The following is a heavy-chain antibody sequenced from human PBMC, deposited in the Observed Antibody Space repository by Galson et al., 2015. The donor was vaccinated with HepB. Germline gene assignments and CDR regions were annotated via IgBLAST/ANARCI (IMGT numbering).Heavy chain of an antibody. CDR2: IGHDGSYK. Sequence: SLRLSCAASGFSFSDYGMHWVRQAPGKGLEWAAVIGHDGSYKNYADSMKGRFTICRDNSKNTLFVQMNSLRTEDTAVYYCARDLGQGKYHDFWGQGTLATVSS. D-gene: IGHD2-2*01. CDR3: ARDLGQGKYHDF. J-gene: IGHJ4*02. V-gene: IGHV3-33*01. CDR1: GFSFSDYG.